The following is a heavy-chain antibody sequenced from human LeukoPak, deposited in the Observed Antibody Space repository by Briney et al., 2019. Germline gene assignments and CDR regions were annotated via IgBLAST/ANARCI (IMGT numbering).Heavy chain of an antibody. J-gene: IGHJ3*02. CDR2: INHSGST. D-gene: IGHD6-19*01. CDR3: ARGIKHSGWLSRWKDAFDI. CDR1: GGSFSGYY. Sequence: KTSETLSLTCAVYGGSFSGYYWSWIRQPPGKGLEWIGEINHSGSTNYNPSLKSRVTISVDTSKNQFSLKLSSVTAADTAVYYCARGIKHSGWLSRWKDAFDIWGQGTMVTVSS. V-gene: IGHV4-34*01.